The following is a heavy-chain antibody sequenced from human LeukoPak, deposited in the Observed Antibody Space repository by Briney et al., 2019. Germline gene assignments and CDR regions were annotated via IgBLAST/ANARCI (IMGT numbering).Heavy chain of an antibody. V-gene: IGHV5-51*03. CDR3: ARRRTSGSNIDY. Sequence: GESLKISCEGSGYSFSSYWIGWVRQMPGKGLEWMGIIYPGDSDTRNSPSFQGQVTISADKSISNAYLQWSSLKASDTAMYYCARRRTSGSNIDYWGQGTLVTVSS. CDR2: IYPGDSDT. J-gene: IGHJ4*02. CDR1: GYSFSSYW.